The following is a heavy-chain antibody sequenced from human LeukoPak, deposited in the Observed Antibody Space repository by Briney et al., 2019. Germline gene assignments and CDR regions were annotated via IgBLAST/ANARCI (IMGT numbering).Heavy chain of an antibody. CDR1: GFTFSSYG. Sequence: GGSLRLSCAASGFTFSSYGMHWVRQAPGKGLEWVAVIWYDGSNKYYADSVEGRFTISRDNSKNTLYLQMNSLRAEDTAVYYCAREAGYYDSSGYYGSDYWGQGTLVTVSS. D-gene: IGHD3-22*01. J-gene: IGHJ4*02. V-gene: IGHV3-33*01. CDR3: AREAGYYDSSGYYGSDY. CDR2: IWYDGSNK.